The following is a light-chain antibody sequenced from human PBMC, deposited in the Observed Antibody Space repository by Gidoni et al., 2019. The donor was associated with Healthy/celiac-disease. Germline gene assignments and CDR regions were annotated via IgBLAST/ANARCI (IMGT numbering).Light chain of an antibody. CDR2: AAS. CDR1: QSVSNY. CDR3: QQSYSSPLT. V-gene: IGKV1-39*01. J-gene: IGKJ4*01. Sequence: IQMTQSPSSLSASIGDRVTITCRASQSVSNYLNWYQQKPGSAPKLLIYAASRLQSGVPSRFSGSGSGTDFTLTISSLQPEDFAIYYCQQSYSSPLTFGGGTKVDI.